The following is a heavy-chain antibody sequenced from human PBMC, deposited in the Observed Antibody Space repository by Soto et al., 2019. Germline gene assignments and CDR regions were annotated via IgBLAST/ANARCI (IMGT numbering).Heavy chain of an antibody. CDR1: GYSISRGYY. V-gene: IGHV4-38-2*01. CDR3: ARLAPIAAADGMDV. CDR2: IYHSGST. Sequence: GPGEPSETLSLTCAVSGYSISRGYYWGWIRQSPGKGLEWIGSIYHSGSTYYNPSLKSRVIISVDTSKNQFSLKLSSVTAADTAVYYCARLAPIAAADGMDVWGQGTTVTVSS. D-gene: IGHD6-13*01. J-gene: IGHJ6*02.